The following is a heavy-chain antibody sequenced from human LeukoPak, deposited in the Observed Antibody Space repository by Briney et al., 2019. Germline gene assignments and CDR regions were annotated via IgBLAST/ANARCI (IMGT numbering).Heavy chain of an antibody. J-gene: IGHJ4*02. CDR1: GYTFTGYY. CDR2: INPNSGGT. CDR3: ARYTDVVTATRFDY. Sequence: ASVKVSCKASGYTFTGYYMHWVRQAPGQGLEWMGWINPNSGGTNYAQKFQGRVTMTRDTSISTAYMELSRLGSDDTAVYYCARYTDVVTATRFDYWGQGTLVTVSS. D-gene: IGHD2-21*02. V-gene: IGHV1-2*02.